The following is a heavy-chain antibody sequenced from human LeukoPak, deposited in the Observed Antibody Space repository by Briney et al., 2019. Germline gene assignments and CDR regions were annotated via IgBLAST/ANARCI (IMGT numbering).Heavy chain of an antibody. J-gene: IGHJ6*03. CDR2: IIPIFGTA. CDR1: GGTFSSYV. Sequence: GASVKVSCKASGGTFSSYVISWVRQAPGQGLEWMGGIIPIFGTANYAQKFQGRVTITTDESTSTAYMELSSLRSEDTAVYYCASKYSGYDYGDYYYYYMDVWGKGTTVTVSS. V-gene: IGHV1-69*05. CDR3: ASKYSGYDYGDYYYYYMDV. D-gene: IGHD5-12*01.